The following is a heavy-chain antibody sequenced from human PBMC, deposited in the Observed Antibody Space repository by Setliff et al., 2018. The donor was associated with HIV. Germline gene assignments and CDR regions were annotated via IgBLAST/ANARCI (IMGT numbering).Heavy chain of an antibody. J-gene: IGHJ1*01. Sequence: LRLSCAASGFTFSSNWMSWVRQAPGKGLEWVANIKEDGSEKHYVDSVKGRFTISRDNAKNSLYLQMNSLRAEDTAVYYCAKDNMRRGYFQHWGQGTLVTVSS. D-gene: IGHD3-10*01. CDR3: AKDNMRRGYFQH. V-gene: IGHV3-7*03. CDR2: IKEDGSEK. CDR1: GFTFSSNW.